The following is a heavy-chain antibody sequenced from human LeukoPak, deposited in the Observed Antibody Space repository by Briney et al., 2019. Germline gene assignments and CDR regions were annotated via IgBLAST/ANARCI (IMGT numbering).Heavy chain of an antibody. CDR1: GYTFTGYH. J-gene: IGHJ4*02. D-gene: IGHD6-13*01. CDR3: ARDQGSLTRSWYTGY. Sequence: ASVKVSCKASGYTFTGYHIHWVRQAPGQGLEWMGRVNPYSGDTNFAQKFQGRVTMTRDTSITTAYMDLSSLTPDDTAVYFCARDQGSLTRSWYTGYWGQGTQVTVSS. V-gene: IGHV1-2*06. CDR2: VNPYSGDT.